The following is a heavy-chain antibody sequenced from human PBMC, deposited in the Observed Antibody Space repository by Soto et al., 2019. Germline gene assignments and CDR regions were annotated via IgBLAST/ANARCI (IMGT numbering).Heavy chain of an antibody. J-gene: IGHJ4*02. D-gene: IGHD6-25*01. CDR3: ARGRAAESDFDY. CDR2: INHSGST. Sequence: QVQLQQWGAGLLKPSETLSLTCAVYGGSFSGYYWSWIRQPPGKGLEWIGEINHSGSTNYNPSLKSRVTISVDTSKNQFSLKLSSVTAADTAVYYCARGRAAESDFDYWGQGTLVTVSS. CDR1: GGSFSGYY. V-gene: IGHV4-34*01.